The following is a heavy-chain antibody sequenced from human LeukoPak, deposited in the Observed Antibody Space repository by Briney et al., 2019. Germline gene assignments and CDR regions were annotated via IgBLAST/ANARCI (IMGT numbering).Heavy chain of an antibody. CDR1: GGSISSYY. J-gene: IGHJ4*02. Sequence: PSETLSLTCTVSGGSISSYYWSWIRQPPGKGLEWIGYIYDSGSTNYSPSLKSRVTLSVDTSKNQFSLRLSSVTAADTAVYYCARRTFGGVIAYWGQGTLVTVSS. V-gene: IGHV4-59*12. CDR3: ARRTFGGVIAY. D-gene: IGHD3-16*02. CDR2: IYDSGST.